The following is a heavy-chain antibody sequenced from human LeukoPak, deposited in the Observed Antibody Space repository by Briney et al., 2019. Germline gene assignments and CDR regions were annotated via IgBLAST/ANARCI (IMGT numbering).Heavy chain of an antibody. CDR2: IIPNNGNT. Sequence: GASVKVSCKASGYTFTIYGISWVRQAPGQGLEWMGGIIPNNGNTNYAQKLQGRVTMTTDTSTSTAYMELRSLRSDDTAVYYCARDPLYYYGSGSYSWFDPWGQGTLVTVSS. CDR1: GYTFTIYG. CDR3: ARDPLYYYGSGSYSWFDP. V-gene: IGHV1-18*01. J-gene: IGHJ5*02. D-gene: IGHD3-10*01.